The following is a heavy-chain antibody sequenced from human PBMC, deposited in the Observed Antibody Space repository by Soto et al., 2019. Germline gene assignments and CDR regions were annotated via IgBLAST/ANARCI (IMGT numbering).Heavy chain of an antibody. CDR1: GFTFSSYG. CDR2: ISYDGSNK. CDR3: AAGIRV. Sequence: QVQLVESGGGVVQPGRSLRLSCAASGFTFSSYGMHWVRQAPGKGLEWVAVISYDGSNKYYADSVKGRFTISRDNSKNTLYLQMNSLRAEDTAVYYCAAGIRVWGQGTLVIVSS. J-gene: IGHJ4*02. V-gene: IGHV3-30*03. D-gene: IGHD3-10*01.